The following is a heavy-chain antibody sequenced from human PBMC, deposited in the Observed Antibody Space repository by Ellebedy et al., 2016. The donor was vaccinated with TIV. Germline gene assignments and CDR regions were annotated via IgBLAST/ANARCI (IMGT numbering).Heavy chain of an antibody. V-gene: IGHV3-15*01. Sequence: GESLKISCAASGFIFNNAWMSRVRQAPGKGLEWVGRIKSKTDGGTTDYAAPVKGRFTISRDDSKNAVDLQMNSLRTEDTAVYYCTTVGDTAMALDYWGQGTLVTVSS. D-gene: IGHD5-18*01. CDR1: GFIFNNAW. CDR3: TTVGDTAMALDY. J-gene: IGHJ4*02. CDR2: IKSKTDGGTT.